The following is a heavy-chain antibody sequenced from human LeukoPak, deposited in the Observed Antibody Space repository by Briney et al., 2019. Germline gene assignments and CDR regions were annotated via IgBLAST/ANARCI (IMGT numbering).Heavy chain of an antibody. CDR1: GFTFSNYD. CDR3: AKTDAAVGEYYFDY. J-gene: IGHJ4*02. CDR2: IGTSGAT. Sequence: GGSLRLSCATSGFTFSNYDMHWVRQGTGKGLEWVSSIGTSGATYYPGSVKGRFTISRDNARNSLYLQMNSLGAGDTAVYYCAKTDAAVGEYYFDYWGQGTLVTVSS. V-gene: IGHV3-13*04. D-gene: IGHD6-13*01.